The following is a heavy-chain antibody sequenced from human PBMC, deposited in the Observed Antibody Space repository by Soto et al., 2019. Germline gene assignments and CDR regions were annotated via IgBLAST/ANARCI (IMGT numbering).Heavy chain of an antibody. J-gene: IGHJ2*01. CDR2: IYYSGST. D-gene: IGHD6-13*01. V-gene: IGHV4-59*08. Sequence: QVQLQESGPGLVKPSETLSLTCTVSGGSISSYYWSWIRQPPGKGLEWIGYIYYSGSTNYNPSLKSRVTISVDPSKIPYSLKLSSVTAADTALYYCARRRDSSCWYNWYFDLWGRGTLVTVSS. CDR1: GGSISSYY. CDR3: ARRRDSSCWYNWYFDL.